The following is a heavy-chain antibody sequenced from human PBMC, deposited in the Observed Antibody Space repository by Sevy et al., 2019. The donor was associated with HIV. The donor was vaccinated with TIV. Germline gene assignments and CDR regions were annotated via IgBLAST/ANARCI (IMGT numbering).Heavy chain of an antibody. V-gene: IGHV1-18*01. CDR3: ARDRPIFGVVITPYYFDY. Sequence: ASVKVSCKASGYTFTSYGISWVRQAPGQGLEWMGWISAYNGNTNYAQTLQGRVTMTTDTSTSTAYMELRSLRSDDTAVYYCARDRPIFGVVITPYYFDYWGQGTLVTVSS. D-gene: IGHD3-3*01. CDR1: GYTFTSYG. CDR2: ISAYNGNT. J-gene: IGHJ4*02.